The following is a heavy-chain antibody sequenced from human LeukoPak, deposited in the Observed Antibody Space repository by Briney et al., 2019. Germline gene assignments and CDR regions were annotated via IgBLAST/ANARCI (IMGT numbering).Heavy chain of an antibody. V-gene: IGHV1-69*05. Sequence: SVKVSCKASGGTFSSYAINWVRQAPRQGLEWMGRIIPIFGTANYAQKFQGRVTITTDESTSTAYMELSSLRSEDTAVYYCARASYCYDSSGYYYWGQGTLVTVSS. CDR2: IIPIFGTA. CDR3: ARASYCYDSSGYYY. D-gene: IGHD3-22*01. CDR1: GGTFSSYA. J-gene: IGHJ4*02.